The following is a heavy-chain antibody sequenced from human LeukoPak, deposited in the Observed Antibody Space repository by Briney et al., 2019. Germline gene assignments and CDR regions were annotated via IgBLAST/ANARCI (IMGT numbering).Heavy chain of an antibody. Sequence: GGSLRLSCAASGFTFSSYGMHWVRQAPGKGLEWVANIKQDGSEKYYVDSVKGRFTISRDNAKNSLYLQMNSLRAEDTAVYYCARPGLNDFWSGYSDNGAFDIWGQGTMVTVSS. CDR2: IKQDGSEK. J-gene: IGHJ3*02. V-gene: IGHV3-7*01. D-gene: IGHD3-3*01. CDR3: ARPGLNDFWSGYSDNGAFDI. CDR1: GFTFSSYG.